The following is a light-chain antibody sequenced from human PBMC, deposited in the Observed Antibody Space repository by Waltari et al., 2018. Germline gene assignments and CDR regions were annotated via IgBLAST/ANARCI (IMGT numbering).Light chain of an antibody. CDR2: ETS. Sequence: EIILTQSPGTLSLSPGERVSLSCRASQSVWGSFLAWYQQKPGQAPRLLIYETSTRATGIPDRFRASGSGTDFTLSISSLEPEDFADYYCHLYGTSLSWAFGQGTKVEVK. V-gene: IGKV3-20*01. CDR1: QSVWGSF. J-gene: IGKJ1*01. CDR3: HLYGTSLSWA.